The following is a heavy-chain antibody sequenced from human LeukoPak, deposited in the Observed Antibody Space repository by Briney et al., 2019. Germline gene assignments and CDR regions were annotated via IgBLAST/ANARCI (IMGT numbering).Heavy chain of an antibody. J-gene: IGHJ6*03. CDR3: TRGSIAYYYMDV. CDR2: IYYSGST. D-gene: IGHD3-22*01. CDR1: GGSISSYY. Sequence: PSETLSLTCTVSGGSISSYYWGWIRQPPGKGLEWIGNIYYSGSTNYNPSLKSRVTISVDTSKNQFSLKLSSVTAADTAVYCCTRGSIAYYYMDVWGKGTTVTISS. V-gene: IGHV4-59*01.